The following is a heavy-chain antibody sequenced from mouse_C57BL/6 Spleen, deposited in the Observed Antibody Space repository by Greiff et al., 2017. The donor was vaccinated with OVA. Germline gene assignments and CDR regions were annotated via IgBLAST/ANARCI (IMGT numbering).Heavy chain of an antibody. Sequence: QVQLQQSGAELVRPGPSVKLSCKASGYTFTSYWMHWVKQRPGQGLEWIGVIDPSDSYTNYNQKFKGKATLTVDTSSSTAYMQLSSLTSEDSAVYYCARERGFAYWGQGTLVTVSA. CDR3: ARERGFAY. J-gene: IGHJ3*01. CDR2: IDPSDSYT. CDR1: GYTFTSYW. V-gene: IGHV1-59*01.